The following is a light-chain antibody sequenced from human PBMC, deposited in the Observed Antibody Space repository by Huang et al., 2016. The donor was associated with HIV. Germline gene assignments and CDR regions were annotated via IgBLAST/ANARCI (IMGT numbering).Light chain of an antibody. V-gene: IGKV3-11*01. J-gene: IGKJ3*01. CDR3: QQRSNWPLFT. Sequence: EIVLTQSPATLSLSPGERATLSCKASQSVSSSLAWYQQQPGQAPRLLLYDTSNRATGIPARFSGSESGTDFTLTISSLEPEDFAVYDCQQRSNWPLFTFGPGTKVDIK. CDR2: DTS. CDR1: QSVSSS.